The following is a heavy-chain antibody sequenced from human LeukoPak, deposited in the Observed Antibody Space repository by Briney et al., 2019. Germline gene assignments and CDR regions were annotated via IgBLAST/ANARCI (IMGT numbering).Heavy chain of an antibody. CDR1: GYTFTSYG. CDR2: ISAYNGNT. J-gene: IGHJ4*02. D-gene: IGHD6-13*01. V-gene: IGHV1-18*01. CDR3: ARVVEGSGSWPDIDY. Sequence: GASVKVSCKASGYTFTSYGISWVRQAPGQGLEWMGWISAYNGNTNYAQKLQGRVTMTTDTSTSTAYMELRSLRSDDTAVYYCARVVEGSGSWPDIDYWGQGTLVTVSS.